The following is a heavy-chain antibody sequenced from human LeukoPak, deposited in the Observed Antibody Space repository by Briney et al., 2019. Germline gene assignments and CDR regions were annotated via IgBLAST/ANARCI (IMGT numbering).Heavy chain of an antibody. CDR1: AGSISSSSYY. CDR2: IYYSGST. D-gene: IGHD4-23*01. V-gene: IGHV4-39*01. CDR3: ARQIGAGRWSFDY. J-gene: IGHJ4*02. Sequence: SETRSLTCIVAAGSISSSSYYWGWIRQPPGKGLEWIGSIYYSGSTYYNPSLKSRVTISVDTPKNQFSLKLTAVTAADTAVYYCARQIGAGRWSFDYWGQGTLVTVSS.